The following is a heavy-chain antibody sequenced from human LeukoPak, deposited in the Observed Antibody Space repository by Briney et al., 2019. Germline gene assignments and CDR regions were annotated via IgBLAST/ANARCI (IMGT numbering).Heavy chain of an antibody. J-gene: IGHJ4*02. D-gene: IGHD1-1*01. CDR3: AKRINWNVDY. CDR1: GDSFTSHW. V-gene: IGHV5-51*01. CDR2: IYPGDSDT. Sequence: GESLKIPCKGSGDSFTSHWIGWVRQMPGKGLEWMGIIYPGDSDTRYSPSFQGQVTISADKSISTAYLQWNSLKASDTAMYYCAKRINWNVDYWGQGTLVTVSS.